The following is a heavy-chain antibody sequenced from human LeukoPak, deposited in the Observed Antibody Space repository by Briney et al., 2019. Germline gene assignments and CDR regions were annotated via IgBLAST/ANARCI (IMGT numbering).Heavy chain of an antibody. CDR1: GFTFSSYG. J-gene: IGHJ4*02. V-gene: IGHV3-33*01. Sequence: GGSLRLSCAASGFTFSSYGMHWVRQVPGKGLEWVAVIWYDGSNKYYADSVKGRFTISRDNSKNTLYLQMNSLRAEDTAVYYCARERRWLQLDYWGQGTLVTVSS. CDR2: IWYDGSNK. D-gene: IGHD5-24*01. CDR3: ARERRWLQLDY.